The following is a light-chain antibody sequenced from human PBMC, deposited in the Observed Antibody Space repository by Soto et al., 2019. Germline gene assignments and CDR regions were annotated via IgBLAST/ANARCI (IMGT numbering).Light chain of an antibody. CDR3: ISYTGSSTSYV. CDR1: SSDVGSYSH. Sequence: LTQPASVSGSPGQSITISCSATSSDVGSYSHVAWYHQFPGNTPKPIIYEVTYRPSGVSHRFSASKSGNTASLTISGLQAGDGADYYCISYTGSSTSYVFGTGTKVTVL. CDR2: EVT. J-gene: IGLJ1*01. V-gene: IGLV2-14*01.